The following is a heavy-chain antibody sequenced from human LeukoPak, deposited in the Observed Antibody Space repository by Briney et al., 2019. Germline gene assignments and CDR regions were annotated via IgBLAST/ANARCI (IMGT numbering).Heavy chain of an antibody. CDR1: GFAFGSEA. J-gene: IGHJ4*02. CDR2: ISPGGGTT. V-gene: IGHV3-23*01. D-gene: IGHD1-1*01. Sequence: HSGGSLRLSCAVSGFAFGSEAMSWVRQSPARGLEWVASISPGGGTTYYADYVKGRFTISRDNSNNSLFVQMNSLRVEDTAVYFCAKSRSGSANWALRIFDNWGQGTLVTVSS. CDR3: AKSRSGSANWALRIFDN.